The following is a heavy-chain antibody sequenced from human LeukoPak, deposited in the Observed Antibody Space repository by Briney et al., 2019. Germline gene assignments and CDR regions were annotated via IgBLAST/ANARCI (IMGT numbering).Heavy chain of an antibody. J-gene: IGHJ3*02. V-gene: IGHV3-21*01. CDR3: ARDLMAVDTAISI. CDR2: ISSSSTYI. CDR1: GFTFGSYS. D-gene: IGHD5-18*01. Sequence: GGSLRLSCAASGFTFGSYSMKWVRQAPGKGLEWVSSISSSSTYIYYADSVKGRFTISRDNAKNSLFLQMNSLRGEDTAVYYCARDLMAVDTAISIWGQGTMVTVSS.